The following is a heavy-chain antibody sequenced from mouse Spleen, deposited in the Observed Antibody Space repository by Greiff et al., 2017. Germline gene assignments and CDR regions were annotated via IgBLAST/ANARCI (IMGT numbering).Heavy chain of an antibody. CDR2: IDPSDSYT. CDR1: GYTFTSYW. Sequence: QVQLQQPGAELVRPGTSVKLSCKASGYTFTSYWMHWVKQRPGQGLEWIGVIDPSDSYTNYNQKFKGKATLTVDTSSSTAYMQLSSLTSEDSAVYYCARKWLRRDYFDYWGQGTTLTVSS. CDR3: ARKWLRRDYFDY. V-gene: IGHV1-59*01. J-gene: IGHJ2*01. D-gene: IGHD2-2*01.